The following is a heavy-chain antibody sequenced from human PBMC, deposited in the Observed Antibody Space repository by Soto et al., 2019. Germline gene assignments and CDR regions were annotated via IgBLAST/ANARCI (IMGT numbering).Heavy chain of an antibody. Sequence: SETLSLTCTVSGGSVSSGSYYWSWIRQPPGKGLGWIGYIFYTGSTKYDPSFKSRVTISVDTSKNQFSLKLSSVTAADTAMYYCARLLYYNGSGSYQYFDFWGQGTLVTVSS. CDR3: ARLLYYNGSGSYQYFDF. D-gene: IGHD3-10*01. J-gene: IGHJ4*02. CDR2: IFYTGST. CDR1: GGSVSSGSYY. V-gene: IGHV4-61*01.